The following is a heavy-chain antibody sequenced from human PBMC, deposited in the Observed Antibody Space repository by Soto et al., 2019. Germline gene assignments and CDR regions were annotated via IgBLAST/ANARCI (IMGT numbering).Heavy chain of an antibody. D-gene: IGHD4-17*01. Sequence: GGSLRLSCAASGFTLDAYGMSWVRQAPGKGLEWVSGINWNGGSTGYADSVKGRFTISRDNAKNSLYLQMNSLRAEDTALYYCARDWPDYGGNSELLAYWGQGTLVTVSS. V-gene: IGHV3-20*04. CDR1: GFTLDAYG. CDR3: ARDWPDYGGNSELLAY. CDR2: INWNGGST. J-gene: IGHJ4*02.